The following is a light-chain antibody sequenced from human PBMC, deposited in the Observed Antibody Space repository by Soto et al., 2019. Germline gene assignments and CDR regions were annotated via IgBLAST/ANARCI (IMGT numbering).Light chain of an antibody. V-gene: IGLV3-21*02. Sequence: SYELTQPPSVSVAPGQTARIPCGGNNIGSESVHWYQKKPGQAPVLVVYDDSDRPSGIPERFSGSNSGNTATLTISRVEAGDEADYYCQVWDRSSDHRGVFGGGTKLTVL. CDR1: NIGSES. J-gene: IGLJ2*01. CDR3: QVWDRSSDHRGV. CDR2: DDS.